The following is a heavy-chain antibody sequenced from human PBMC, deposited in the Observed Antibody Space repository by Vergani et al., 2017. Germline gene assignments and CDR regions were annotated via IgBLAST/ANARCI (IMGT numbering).Heavy chain of an antibody. J-gene: IGHJ6*03. Sequence: QVQLVESGGGVVQPGGSMRLSCSASGLTLSSYGVHWVRQAPGRGLESVTFTRPHEDGAFYSASVRGRFTVSRDNSKNTLYLEMNALRAEDTAVYYCARDFLTRVTTLDYYYMGVWGKGTTVTVSS. CDR2: TRPHEDGA. V-gene: IGHV3-30*02. CDR1: GLTLSSYG. D-gene: IGHD1-1*01. CDR3: ARDFLTRVTTLDYYYMGV.